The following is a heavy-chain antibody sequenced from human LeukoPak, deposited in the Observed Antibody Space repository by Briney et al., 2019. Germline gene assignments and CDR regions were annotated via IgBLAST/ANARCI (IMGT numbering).Heavy chain of an antibody. V-gene: IGHV1-69*05. CDR1: GGTFSSYA. Sequence: GASVKVSCKASGGTFSSYAISWVRQAPGQGLEWMGGIIPIFGTANYAQRFQGRVIVSRDTSTSTVHMELSSLRSEDTAVYYCARGSIFGVVTSIYPFDYWGQGTLVTVSS. J-gene: IGHJ4*02. D-gene: IGHD3-3*01. CDR3: ARGSIFGVVTSIYPFDY. CDR2: IIPIFGTA.